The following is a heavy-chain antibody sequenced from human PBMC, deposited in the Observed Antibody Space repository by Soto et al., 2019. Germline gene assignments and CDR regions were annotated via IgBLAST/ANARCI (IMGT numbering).Heavy chain of an antibody. Sequence: SETLSLTCAVSGGSISSGGYCWSWIRQPPGKGLEWIGYIYHSGSTYYNPSLKSRVTISVDRSKNQFSLKLSSVTAADTAVYYCARGGPRGGMDVWGQGTTVTVSS. J-gene: IGHJ6*02. CDR3: ARGGPRGGMDV. V-gene: IGHV4-30-2*01. CDR2: IYHSGST. D-gene: IGHD3-10*01. CDR1: GGSISSGGYC.